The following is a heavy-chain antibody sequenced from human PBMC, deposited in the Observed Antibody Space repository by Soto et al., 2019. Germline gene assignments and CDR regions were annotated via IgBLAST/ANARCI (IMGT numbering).Heavy chain of an antibody. CDR1: GGSIISSSYY. Sequence: SETLSLTCTVSGGSIISSSYYWGWIRQPPGKGLEWIGSIYYSGSTYYNPSLKSRVTISVDTSKNQFSLKLSSVTAADTAVYYCARHIGYYDILTGINWFDPWGQGTLVTVSS. CDR3: ARHIGYYDILTGINWFDP. CDR2: IYYSGST. D-gene: IGHD3-9*01. J-gene: IGHJ5*02. V-gene: IGHV4-39*01.